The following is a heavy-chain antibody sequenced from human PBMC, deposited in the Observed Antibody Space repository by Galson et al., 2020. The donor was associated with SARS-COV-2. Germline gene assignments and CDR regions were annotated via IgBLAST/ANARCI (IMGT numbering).Heavy chain of an antibody. J-gene: IGHJ4*02. CDR2: IYYSGST. Sequence: SETLSLTCTVSGGSISSSSYYWGWIRQPPGKGLEWNGSIYYSGSTYYTQSLKSRVTISVDTSKNQFSLKLSSVTAADTAVYYCARTTIFGVVDRCDYWGQGTLVTVSS. D-gene: IGHD3-3*01. V-gene: IGHV4-39*01. CDR1: GGSISSSSYY. CDR3: ARTTIFGVVDRCDY.